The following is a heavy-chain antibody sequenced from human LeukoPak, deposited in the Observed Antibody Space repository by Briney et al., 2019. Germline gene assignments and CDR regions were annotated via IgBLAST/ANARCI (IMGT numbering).Heavy chain of an antibody. J-gene: IGHJ5*02. Sequence: PSETLSLTCTVSGGSISSSSYYWGWLRQPPGKGLEWIGSIYYSGSTYYNPSLKSRVTISVDTSKNQFSLKLSSVTAAVTAVYYCARHIAEMATISAWGQGTLVTVSS. V-gene: IGHV4-39*01. D-gene: IGHD5-24*01. CDR3: ARHIAEMATISA. CDR2: IYYSGST. CDR1: GGSISSSSYY.